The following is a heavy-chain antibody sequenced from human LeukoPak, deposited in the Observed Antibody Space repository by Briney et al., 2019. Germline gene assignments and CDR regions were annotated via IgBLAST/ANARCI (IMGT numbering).Heavy chain of an antibody. V-gene: IGHV3-21*01. Sequence: GGCLRLSCAASGFTFSIYSMNGVREAPGGGVGWVSSIGNRISYIYYADSVQGRLTISRDNATNSLYLQMNSLRAEDPAVYYCASLVGWYDWFDPWGQGTLVTVSS. D-gene: IGHD6-19*01. CDR3: ASLVGWYDWFDP. J-gene: IGHJ5*02. CDR2: IGNRISYI. CDR1: GFTFSIYS.